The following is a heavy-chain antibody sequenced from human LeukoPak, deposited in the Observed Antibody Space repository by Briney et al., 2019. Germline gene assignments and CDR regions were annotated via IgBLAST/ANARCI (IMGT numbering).Heavy chain of an antibody. V-gene: IGHV4-39*01. CDR2: IYYSGST. Sequence: TSETLSLTCTVSGGSISSSSYYWGWIRQPPRKGLEWIGSIYYSGSTYYNPSLKSRVTISVDTSKNQFSLKLSSVTAADTAVYYCARPAGYCTNGVCSHYYYYYMDVWGKGTTVTVSS. CDR3: ARPAGYCTNGVCSHYYYYYMDV. D-gene: IGHD2-8*01. J-gene: IGHJ6*03. CDR1: GGSISSSSYY.